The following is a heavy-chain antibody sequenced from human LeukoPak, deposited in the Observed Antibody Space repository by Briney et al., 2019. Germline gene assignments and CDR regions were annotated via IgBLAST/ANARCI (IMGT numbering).Heavy chain of an antibody. D-gene: IGHD6-13*01. V-gene: IGHV1-2*06. J-gene: IGHJ4*02. Sequence: ASVKVSCKASGYTFTGYHIHWVRQARGQGLEWMGRINPYSGDTNFAQKFQGRVTMTRDTSITTAYMDLSSLTPDDTAVYFCARDQGTLTRSWYTGYWGQGTQVTVSS. CDR3: ARDQGTLTRSWYTGY. CDR1: GYTFTGYH. CDR2: INPYSGDT.